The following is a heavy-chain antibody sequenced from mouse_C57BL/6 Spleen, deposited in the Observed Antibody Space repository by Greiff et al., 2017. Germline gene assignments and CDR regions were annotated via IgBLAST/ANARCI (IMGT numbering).Heavy chain of an antibody. J-gene: IGHJ4*01. Sequence: VQLQQSGAELAKPGASVKLSCKASGYTFTSYWMHWVKPRPGQGLEWIGYINPSSGYTKYNQKFKDKATLTADKSSSTAYMQLSSLTDEDSAVYYCARSDWDEGGYAMDYWGQGTSVTVSS. D-gene: IGHD4-1*01. V-gene: IGHV1-7*01. CDR3: ARSDWDEGGYAMDY. CDR2: INPSSGYT. CDR1: GYTFTSYW.